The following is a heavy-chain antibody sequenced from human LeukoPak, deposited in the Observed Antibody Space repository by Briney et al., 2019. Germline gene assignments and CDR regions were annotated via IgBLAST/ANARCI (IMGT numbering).Heavy chain of an antibody. CDR2: IYDSGST. CDR3: ARGVYGGYYYGSGSYTPSGRFDY. V-gene: IGHV4-39*01. D-gene: IGHD3-10*01. J-gene: IGHJ4*02. Sequence: PSETLSLTCTVSGGSISSSSYYWGWIRQPPGKGLEWIASIYDSGSTYYNPSLKSRVTMSVDTSKNQFSLKLSSVTAADTAVYYCARGVYGGYYYGSGSYTPSGRFDYWGQGTLVTVSS. CDR1: GGSISSSSYY.